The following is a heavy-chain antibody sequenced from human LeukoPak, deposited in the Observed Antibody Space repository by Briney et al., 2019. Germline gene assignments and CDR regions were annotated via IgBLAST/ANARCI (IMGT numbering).Heavy chain of an antibody. Sequence: SETLSLTCTVSGYSISRVYYWGWMRQPPGNGLEWIGSIYHSGSTYYNPSLKSRVTISVDTSKNQFSLKLSSVTAADTAVYYCARVDYDILTGEDWYFDLWGRGTLVTVSS. CDR3: ARVDYDILTGEDWYFDL. J-gene: IGHJ2*01. CDR1: GYSISRVYY. V-gene: IGHV4-38-2*02. D-gene: IGHD3-9*01. CDR2: IYHSGST.